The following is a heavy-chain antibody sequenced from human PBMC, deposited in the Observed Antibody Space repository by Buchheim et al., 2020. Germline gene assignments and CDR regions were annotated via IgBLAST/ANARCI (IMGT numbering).Heavy chain of an antibody. J-gene: IGHJ6*02. Sequence: EVQVVESGGGLVQPGGSLRLSCAASGVTFSSYWMTWVRQAPGKGLEWVAYIRQDGSERYYVDSVKGRFTISRDSAKNSPFLQMNSLTADDTAVYYCANGADVGGQGTT. V-gene: IGHV3-7*01. CDR3: ANGADV. CDR1: GVTFSSYW. CDR2: IRQDGSER. D-gene: IGHD4-17*01.